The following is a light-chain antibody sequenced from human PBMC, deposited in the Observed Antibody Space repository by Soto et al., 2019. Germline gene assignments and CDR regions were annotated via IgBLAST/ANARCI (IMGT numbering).Light chain of an antibody. CDR1: QSVSSY. Sequence: EIVLTQSPATLSLSPGERATLSCRASQSVSSYLAWYQQKPGQAPRLLIYDASNRATGIPARFSGSGSGTDFTLNISSREHEDFAGYYCQQRSNLPGTFGQGTKLEIK. V-gene: IGKV3-11*01. CDR3: QQRSNLPGT. J-gene: IGKJ2*01. CDR2: DAS.